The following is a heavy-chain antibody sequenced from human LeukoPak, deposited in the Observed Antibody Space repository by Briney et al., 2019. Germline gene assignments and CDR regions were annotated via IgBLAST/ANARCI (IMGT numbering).Heavy chain of an antibody. CDR2: IYYSGST. CDR3: ARGPRIFGVVTLGDY. Sequence: PSETLSLTCTVSGGSVSSSNYYWGWLRQPPGRGQEWIGSIYYSGSTYYNPSLKSRVTISVDASRNQFSLRLSSVTAADTAVYYCARGPRIFGVVTLGDYWGQGTLVTVSS. D-gene: IGHD3-3*01. CDR1: GGSVSSSNYY. V-gene: IGHV4-39*01. J-gene: IGHJ4*02.